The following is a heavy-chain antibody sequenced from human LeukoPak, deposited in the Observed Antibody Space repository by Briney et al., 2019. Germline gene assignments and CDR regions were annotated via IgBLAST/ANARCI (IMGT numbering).Heavy chain of an antibody. Sequence: RPGGSLRLSCAASGFTLSSYAMSWVRQAPGKGLEWVSAISGSGGSTYYADSVKGRFTISRDNSKNTLYLQMNSLRAEDTAVYYCAKDVVLLWFGELGSSVGSSGFGIWGQGTMVTVSS. CDR3: AKDVVLLWFGELGSSVGSSGFGI. CDR2: ISGSGGST. D-gene: IGHD3-10*01. J-gene: IGHJ3*02. V-gene: IGHV3-23*01. CDR1: GFTLSSYA.